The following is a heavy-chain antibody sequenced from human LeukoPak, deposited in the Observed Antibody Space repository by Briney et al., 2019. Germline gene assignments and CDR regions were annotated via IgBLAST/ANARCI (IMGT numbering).Heavy chain of an antibody. D-gene: IGHD3-3*01. CDR1: GYTFTGYY. V-gene: IGHV1-2*02. J-gene: IGHJ6*02. CDR3: ARYPHLEVYYDFWSGPYYYYYGMDV. Sequence: ASVKVSCKASGYTFTGYYMHWVRQAPGQGLEWMGWINPNSGGTNYAQKFQGRVTMTRDTSISTAYMELSRLRSDDTAVYYCARYPHLEVYYDFWSGPYYYYYGMDVWGQGTTVTVSS. CDR2: INPNSGGT.